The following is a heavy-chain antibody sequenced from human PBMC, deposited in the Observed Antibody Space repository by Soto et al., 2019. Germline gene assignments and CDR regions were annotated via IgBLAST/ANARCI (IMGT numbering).Heavy chain of an antibody. CDR2: IYYSGST. Sequence: QVQLQESGPGLVKPSQTLSLTCTVSGGSISSGDYYWSWIRQPPGKGLEWIGYIYYSGSTYYNPSLKSRVTIPVDTSKNQFPLKLSSVTAADTAVYYCAGASTYVPTTPLDYWGQGTLVTVSS. CDR1: GGSISSGDYY. V-gene: IGHV4-30-4*01. D-gene: IGHD3-16*01. J-gene: IGHJ4*02. CDR3: AGASTYVPTTPLDY.